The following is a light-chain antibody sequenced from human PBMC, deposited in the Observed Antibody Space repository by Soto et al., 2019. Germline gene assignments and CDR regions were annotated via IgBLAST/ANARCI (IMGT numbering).Light chain of an antibody. V-gene: IGKV3-15*01. CDR1: QSVGNN. CDR2: ATS. J-gene: IGKJ4*01. CDR3: QQYGDWPLT. Sequence: EIVVTQSPATLSVSPGERATLSCRASQSVGNNFAWYQQKPGQAPRLLIFATSTRATGVPARFSGSGSGTEFTITISSMQSEDFEVYYCQQYGDWPLTVGGWAKVEI.